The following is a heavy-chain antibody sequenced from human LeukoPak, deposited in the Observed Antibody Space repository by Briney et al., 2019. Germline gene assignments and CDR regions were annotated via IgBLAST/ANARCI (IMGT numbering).Heavy chain of an antibody. Sequence: SETLSLTCTVSGGSISSGYYYWGWIHQPPGKGLEWIGSIYYSGSPYYNPSLKSRVTISVDTSKNQFSLKLSSVTAADTAVYYCARHKRRSEYSSSWYAWGQGTLVTASS. CDR2: IYYSGSP. CDR1: GGSISSGYYY. V-gene: IGHV4-39*01. D-gene: IGHD6-13*01. J-gene: IGHJ5*02. CDR3: ARHKRRSEYSSSWYA.